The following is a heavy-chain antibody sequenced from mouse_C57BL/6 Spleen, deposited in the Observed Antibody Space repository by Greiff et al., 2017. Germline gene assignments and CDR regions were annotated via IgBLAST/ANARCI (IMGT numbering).Heavy chain of an antibody. J-gene: IGHJ2*01. Sequence: VKLLESGPGLVAPSPSLSITCTASGFSLTSYAISWVRQPPGKGLEWLGVIWTGGGTNYNSALNSRLSTSKDNSKSHVYLRMSSLQTDDTARYYCARNWRGYGDYDYFGDWGQGTTLTVSS. CDR1: GFSLTSYA. D-gene: IGHD2-13*01. CDR3: ARNWRGYGDYDYFGD. V-gene: IGHV2-9-1*01. CDR2: IWTGGGT.